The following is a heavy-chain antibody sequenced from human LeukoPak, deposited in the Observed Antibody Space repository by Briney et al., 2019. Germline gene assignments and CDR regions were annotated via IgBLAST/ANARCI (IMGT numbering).Heavy chain of an antibody. D-gene: IGHD4-17*01. Sequence: GGSLRLSCAASGFTFSSYSMNWVRQAPGKGLEWVSAISGSGGSTYYADSVKGRFTISRDNSKNTLYLQMNSLRAEDTAVYYCAKDSAYGDYVFLDYWGQGTLVTVSS. CDR1: GFTFSSYS. J-gene: IGHJ4*02. CDR2: ISGSGGST. V-gene: IGHV3-23*01. CDR3: AKDSAYGDYVFLDY.